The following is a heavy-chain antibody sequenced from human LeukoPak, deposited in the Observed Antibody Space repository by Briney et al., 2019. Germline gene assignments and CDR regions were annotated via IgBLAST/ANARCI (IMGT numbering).Heavy chain of an antibody. D-gene: IGHD3-10*01. V-gene: IGHV3-48*04. CDR3: AREEQLLWFGELSGFDY. J-gene: IGHJ4*02. Sequence: GGSLRLSCAASGFTFSSYSMNWVRQAPGKGLERVSYISSSGSTIYYADSVKGRFTISRDNAKNSLYLQMNSLRAEDTAVYYCAREEQLLWFGELSGFDYWGQGTLVTVSS. CDR2: ISSSGSTI. CDR1: GFTFSSYS.